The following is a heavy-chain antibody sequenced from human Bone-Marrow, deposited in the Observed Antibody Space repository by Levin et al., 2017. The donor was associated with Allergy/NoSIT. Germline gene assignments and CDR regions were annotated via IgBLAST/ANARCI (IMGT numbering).Heavy chain of an antibody. D-gene: IGHD1-26*01. J-gene: IGHJ4*02. CDR2: ISYDGGHK. V-gene: IGHV3-33*01. Sequence: GGSLRLSYAASGFTFSAFGMHWVRQAPGRGLEWVAVISYDGGHKFYADSVKGRFTISRDNSKNTHYLQMNSLRAEDTAVYYCTRDRGEWGQFYFDYWGQGILVTVSS. CDR3: TRDRGEWGQFYFDY. CDR1: GFTFSAFG.